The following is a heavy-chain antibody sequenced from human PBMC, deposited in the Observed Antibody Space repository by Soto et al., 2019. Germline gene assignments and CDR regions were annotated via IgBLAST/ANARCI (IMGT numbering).Heavy chain of an antibody. V-gene: IGHV4-30-4*01. CDR1: GGSISSDDYY. J-gene: IGHJ1*01. CDR3: ARDLDGLHDDNSGPYPRPG. CDR2: IHSSGSI. Sequence: VQPSKTLSLTCTVSGGSISSDDYYWSWIRQAPGRGLEWIGYIHSSGSIYYNPSLKSRATMSIDTARNQFSLKVSSVTVADTAVYYCARDLDGLHDDNSGPYPRPGWGQGTLVTVSS. D-gene: IGHD3-22*01.